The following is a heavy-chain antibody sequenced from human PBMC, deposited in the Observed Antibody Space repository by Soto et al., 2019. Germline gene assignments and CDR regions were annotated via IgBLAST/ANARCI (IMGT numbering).Heavy chain of an antibody. V-gene: IGHV3-23*01. CDR1: GFTFSSYA. CDR3: ARRGEAGTRYFDY. D-gene: IGHD6-19*01. CDR2: ISGSGGTT. J-gene: IGHJ4*02. Sequence: EVQLLESGGGLVQPGGSLRLSCAASGFTFSSYAMSWVRQAPGKGLEWVSVISGSGGTTYYADSVKGRFTISRDNSKNTLYLQMNSLRAEDTAVYYCARRGEAGTRYFDYWGQGTLVTDSS.